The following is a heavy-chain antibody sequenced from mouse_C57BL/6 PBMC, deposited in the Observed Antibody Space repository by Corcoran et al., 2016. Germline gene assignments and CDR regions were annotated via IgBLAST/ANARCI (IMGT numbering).Heavy chain of an antibody. CDR3: ARRVDYGSSWFAY. D-gene: IGHD1-1*01. CDR2: INTYSGVP. J-gene: IGHJ3*01. CDR1: GYTFTTYG. V-gene: IGHV9-3*01. Sequence: QIQLIQSGPELKKPGETVKISCKASGYTFTTYGMSWMKQAPGKGLKWMGWINTYSGVPTYADDFKGRFAFSLETSASTAYLQINNLKNEDTATYFCARRVDYGSSWFAYWGQGTLVTVSA.